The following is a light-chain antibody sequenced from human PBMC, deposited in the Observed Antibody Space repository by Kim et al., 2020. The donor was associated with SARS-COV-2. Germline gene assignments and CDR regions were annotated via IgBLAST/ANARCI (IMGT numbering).Light chain of an antibody. CDR2: DAI. Sequence: AIHLTQSPSSLSASVGDRVTITCRASQGINSALAWYQQKPGKAPKFLIYDAISLEDGVPSRFSGSGFGTDFTLTISSLQPEDFATYYCQQFKDYPLTFGGGTKVEIK. CDR1: QGINSA. CDR3: QQFKDYPLT. V-gene: IGKV1D-13*01. J-gene: IGKJ4*01.